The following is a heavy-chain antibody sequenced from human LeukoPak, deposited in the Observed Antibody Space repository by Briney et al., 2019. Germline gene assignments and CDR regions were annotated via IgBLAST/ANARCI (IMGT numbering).Heavy chain of an antibody. J-gene: IGHJ4*02. CDR1: GFSFSSYS. CDR3: AKYRGTYDFWSGSDY. D-gene: IGHD3-3*01. V-gene: IGHV3-23*01. Sequence: GGSLRLSCAASGFSFSSYSMSWVRQAPGKGLEWVSAISGSGGSTYYADSVKGRFTISRDNSKNTLYLQMNSLRAEDTAVYYCAKYRGTYDFWSGSDYWGQGTLVTVSS. CDR2: ISGSGGST.